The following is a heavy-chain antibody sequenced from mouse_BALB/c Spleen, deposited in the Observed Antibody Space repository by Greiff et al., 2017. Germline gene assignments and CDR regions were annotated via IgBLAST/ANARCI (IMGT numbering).Heavy chain of an antibody. J-gene: IGHJ4*01. CDR3: ARDYAMDY. Sequence: DVHLVESGGGLVQPGGSLKLSCAASGFTFSSYTMSWVRQTPEKRLEWVAYISNGGGSTYYPDTVKGRFTISRDNAKNTLYLQMSSLKSEDTAMYYCARDYAMDYWGQGTSVTVSS. CDR1: GFTFSSYT. CDR2: ISNGGGST. V-gene: IGHV5-12-2*01.